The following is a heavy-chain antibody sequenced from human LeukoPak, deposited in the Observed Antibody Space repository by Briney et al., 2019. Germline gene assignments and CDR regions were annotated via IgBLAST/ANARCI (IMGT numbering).Heavy chain of an antibody. CDR1: GFTFNTYT. V-gene: IGHV3-30*04. Sequence: GRSLRLSCAASGFTFNTYTMHWVRQAPGEGLQWVALMPYDRSNEHYADSVKGRFTISRDNSKNTLYLQMTSLRLEDTAVYYCAREGSRSDDAFDIWGQGTLVTVSS. CDR3: AREGSRSDDAFDI. J-gene: IGHJ3*02. CDR2: MPYDRSNE.